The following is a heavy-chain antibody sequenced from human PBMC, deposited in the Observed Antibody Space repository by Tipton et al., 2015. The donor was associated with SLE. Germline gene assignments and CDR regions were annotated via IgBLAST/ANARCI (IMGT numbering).Heavy chain of an antibody. CDR1: GGSFSGYY. Sequence: TLSLTCAVYGGSFSGYYWSWIRQPPGKGLEWIGEINHSGSTNYNPSLKSRVTISVDTSKNQFSLKLSSVTAADTAVYYCARDCSSTSCYIDYWGQGTLVTVSS. CDR3: ARDCSSTSCYIDY. D-gene: IGHD2-2*02. V-gene: IGHV4-34*01. J-gene: IGHJ4*02. CDR2: INHSGST.